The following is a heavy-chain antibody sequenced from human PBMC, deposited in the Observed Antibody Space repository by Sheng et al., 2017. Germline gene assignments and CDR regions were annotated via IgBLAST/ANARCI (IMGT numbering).Heavy chain of an antibody. CDR1: GFTFSSYG. D-gene: IGHD2-2*01. CDR3: AKDSDCSSTSCTKGAYYYYYMDV. J-gene: IGHJ6*03. V-gene: IGHV3-30*02. CDR2: IRYDGSNK. Sequence: QVQLVESGGGVVQPGGSLRLSCAASGFTFSSYGMHWVRQAPGKGLEWVAFIRYDGSNKYYADSVKGRFTISRDNSKNTLYLQMNSLRAEDTAVYYCAKDSDCSSTSCTKGAYYYYYMDVWGKGTTVTVSS.